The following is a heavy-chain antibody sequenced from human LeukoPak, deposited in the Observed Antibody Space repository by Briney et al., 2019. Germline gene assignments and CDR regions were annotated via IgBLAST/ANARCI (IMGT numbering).Heavy chain of an antibody. Sequence: PGGSLRLSCTASGFTFSSYSMNWVRQAPGKGLEWVSSISSSATYTYYADSVKGRFTISRDNAKNALFLQMNSLRAEDTAVYYCARDHYDFWSGYYLNWFDPWGQGTLVTVSS. CDR3: ARDHYDFWSGYYLNWFDP. CDR2: ISSSATYT. J-gene: IGHJ5*02. V-gene: IGHV3-21*01. D-gene: IGHD3-3*01. CDR1: GFTFSSYS.